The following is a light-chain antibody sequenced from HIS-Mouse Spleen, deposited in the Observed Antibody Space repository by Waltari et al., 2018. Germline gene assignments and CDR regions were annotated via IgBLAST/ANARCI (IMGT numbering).Light chain of an antibody. J-gene: IGLJ3*02. CDR3: CSYAGSSTWV. CDR1: GSDAGSYNL. Sequence: QSALTQPASVPGSPGQSSTLSCTGTGSDAGSYNLVPWYQQHPGKAPKLMIYEGSKRPSGVSNRFSGSKSGNTASLTISGLQAEDEADYYCCSYAGSSTWVFGGGTKLTVL. CDR2: EGS. V-gene: IGLV2-23*01.